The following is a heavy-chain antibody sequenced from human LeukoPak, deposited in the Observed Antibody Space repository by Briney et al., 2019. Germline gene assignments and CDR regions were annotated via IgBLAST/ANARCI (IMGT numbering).Heavy chain of an antibody. Sequence: GGSLRLSCAASGFTFSSYWMSWVRQAPGKGQEWVANIKQDGSEKYYVDSVKGRFTISRDNAKNSLYLQMNSLRAEDTAVYYCARDIHRDYFDYWGQGTLVTVSS. J-gene: IGHJ4*02. V-gene: IGHV3-7*01. CDR3: ARDIHRDYFDY. CDR2: IKQDGSEK. D-gene: IGHD2-2*02. CDR1: GFTFSSYW.